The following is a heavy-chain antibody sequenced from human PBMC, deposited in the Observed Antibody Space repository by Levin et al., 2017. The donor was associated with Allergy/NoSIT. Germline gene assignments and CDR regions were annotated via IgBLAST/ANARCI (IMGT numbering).Heavy chain of an antibody. D-gene: IGHD6-13*01. CDR3: VRYPTGQPPQQLPPGQCYGMDV. CDR2: IYYSGNT. J-gene: IGHJ6*02. Sequence: RSSETLSLTCTVSGGSISSSTYYWGWVRQSPGKGLEWIATIYYSGNTYYNPSLKNRVTISVDTSKNQFSVTLNSVTAADAAVYYCVRYPTGQPPQQLPPGQCYGMDVWGQGTTVTVSS. V-gene: IGHV4-39*01. CDR1: GGSISSSTYY.